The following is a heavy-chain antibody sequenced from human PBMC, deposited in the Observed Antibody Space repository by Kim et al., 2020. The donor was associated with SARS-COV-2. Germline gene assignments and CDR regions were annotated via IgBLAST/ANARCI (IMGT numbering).Heavy chain of an antibody. CDR1: GFSLSNAW. CDR2: IKSIIDGGTT. J-gene: IGHJ4*02. V-gene: IGHV3-15*01. Sequence: GGSLRLSCAASGFSLSNAWMSWVRQAPGKGLEWVGRIKSIIDGGTTDYAAPVKGRFTISRDVSGNTLYLQMDSLKTEDTAVFYCTTDWRFGVSLGDYWGQGTLVTVSS. CDR3: TTDWRFGVSLGDY. D-gene: IGHD3-10*01.